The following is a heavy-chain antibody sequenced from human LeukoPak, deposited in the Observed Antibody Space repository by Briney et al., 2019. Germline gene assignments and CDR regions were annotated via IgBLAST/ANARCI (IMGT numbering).Heavy chain of an antibody. CDR2: ISGSGGST. D-gene: IGHD3-10*01. Sequence: PVGSLRLSCAPSGFTFGSYAMSWVRQAPGQGLEWVSAISGSGGSTYYADSVKGRFTISRDNSKNTLYLQMNSLRAEDTAVYYCAKDSHYYGSGSRGWNYFDYWGQGTLVTVSS. J-gene: IGHJ4*02. CDR1: GFTFGSYA. CDR3: AKDSHYYGSGSRGWNYFDY. V-gene: IGHV3-23*01.